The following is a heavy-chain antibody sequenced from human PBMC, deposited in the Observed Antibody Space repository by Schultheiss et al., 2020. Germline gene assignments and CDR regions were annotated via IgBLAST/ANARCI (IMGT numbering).Heavy chain of an antibody. Sequence: GESLKISCAASGFTFSSYWMSWVRQAPGKGLGWVANIKQDGSEKYYVDSVKGRFTISRDNAKNSLYLQMNSLRAEDTAVYYCARCSGSPPGSYYYYYYMDVWGKGTTVTVSS. CDR2: IKQDGSEK. CDR1: GFTFSSYW. CDR3: ARCSGSPPGSYYYYYYMDV. V-gene: IGHV3-7*03. J-gene: IGHJ6*03. D-gene: IGHD3-10*02.